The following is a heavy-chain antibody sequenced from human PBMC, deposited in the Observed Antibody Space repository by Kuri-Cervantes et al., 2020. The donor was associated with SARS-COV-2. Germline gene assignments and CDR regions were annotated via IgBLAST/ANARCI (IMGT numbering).Heavy chain of an antibody. CDR2: IIPIFGTA. V-gene: IGHV1-69*13. CDR3: ARVPLSEAEYQLPNWFDP. CDR1: GGPFIRNA. Sequence: SVKVSCKASGGPFIRNAMSCVQQAPGKGLEWMGGIIPIFGTANYAQKFQGRVTITADESMSTAYMELSSLRSEDTAVYYCARVPLSEAEYQLPNWFDPWGQGTLVTVSS. D-gene: IGHD2-2*01. J-gene: IGHJ5*02.